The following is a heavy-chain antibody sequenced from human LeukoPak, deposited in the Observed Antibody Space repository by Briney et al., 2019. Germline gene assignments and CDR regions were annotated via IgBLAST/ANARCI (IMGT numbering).Heavy chain of an antibody. CDR1: GGSFSGYY. CDR3: AIPLYRGPGEY. J-gene: IGHJ4*02. D-gene: IGHD5-18*01. CDR2: INHSGST. V-gene: IGHV4-34*01. Sequence: SETLSLTCAVYGGSFSGYYWSWIRQPPGKGLEWIGEINHSGSTNYNPSLKSRVTISVNTPKNQFSLKLSSVTAADTAVYYCAIPLYRGPGEYWGEGTLGTVSS.